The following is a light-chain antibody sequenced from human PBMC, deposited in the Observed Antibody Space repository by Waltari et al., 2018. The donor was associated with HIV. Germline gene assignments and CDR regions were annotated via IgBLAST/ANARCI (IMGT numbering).Light chain of an antibody. CDR3: QSYDSDLGGSYV. Sequence: QSVLTQPPSVSGAPGQRVTISCPGRSSNIGAGYAVHWYQQLPGTAPKLLIYGNNNRPSGVPDRFSASKPDTSASLTITGLQAEHEGDYYCQSYDSDLGGSYVFGTGTKVSVL. CDR1: SSNIGAGYA. CDR2: GNN. V-gene: IGLV1-40*01. J-gene: IGLJ1*01.